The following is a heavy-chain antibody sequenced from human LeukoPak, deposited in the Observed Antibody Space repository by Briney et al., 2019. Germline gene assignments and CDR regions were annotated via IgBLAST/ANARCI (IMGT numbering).Heavy chain of an antibody. CDR3: ARDRLSDSGYCHYHYYGMDV. CDR2: IYYSGST. D-gene: IGHD3-22*01. V-gene: IGHV4-59*01. J-gene: IGHJ6*02. CDR1: GGSISSYY. Sequence: SETLSLTCTVSGGSISSYYWSWIRQPPGKGLEWIGYIYYSGSTNYNPSLKSRVTISVDTSKNQFSLKLSSVTAADTAVYYCARDRLSDSGYCHYHYYGMDVWGQGTTVTVSS.